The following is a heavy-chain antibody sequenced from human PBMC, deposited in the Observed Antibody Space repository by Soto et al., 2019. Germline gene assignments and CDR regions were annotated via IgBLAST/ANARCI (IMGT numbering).Heavy chain of an antibody. V-gene: IGHV5-51*01. CDR2: IYPGDSDT. Sequence: ESLNISCKGSGSSFASYLIGWVRQMPGKGLEWMGIIYPGDSDTRYSPSFQGQVTFSADKSISTAYLQWSSLKASDTAMYYCARYDTSGHFHFEYWGQGTMVTVSS. CDR3: ARYDTSGHFHFEY. J-gene: IGHJ4*01. CDR1: GSSFASYL. D-gene: IGHD3-22*01.